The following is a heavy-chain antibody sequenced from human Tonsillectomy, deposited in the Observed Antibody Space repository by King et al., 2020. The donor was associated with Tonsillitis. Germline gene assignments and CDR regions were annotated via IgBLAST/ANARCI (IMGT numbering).Heavy chain of an antibody. CDR3: ARNYYDSSGSHSLVY. CDR2: VTSSSSYI. D-gene: IGHD3-22*01. J-gene: IGHJ4*02. Sequence: VQLVESGGGLVKPGGSLRLSCAASGFTFSSYSMNWVRQAPGKGLEWVSSVTSSSSYIFYADSVKGRFTISRENAKNSLYLQMNSLRSEDTAVYYCARNYYDSSGSHSLVYWGQGTLVTVSS. V-gene: IGHV3-21*03. CDR1: GFTFSSYS.